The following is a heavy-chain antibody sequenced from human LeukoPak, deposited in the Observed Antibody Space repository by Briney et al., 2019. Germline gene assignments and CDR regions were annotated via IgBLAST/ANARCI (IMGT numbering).Heavy chain of an antibody. CDR1: GYTFTSYD. J-gene: IGHJ4*02. V-gene: IGHV1-8*01. CDR3: ARGRVDYDFWSGLKGQYYFDY. Sequence: ASVKVSCKASGYTFTSYDINWVRQATGQGLEWMGWMNPNSGNTGYAQKFQGRVTMTRNTSLISAYMELSSLRSEDTAVYYCARGRVDYDFWSGLKGQYYFDYWGQGTLVTVSS. CDR2: MNPNSGNT. D-gene: IGHD3-3*01.